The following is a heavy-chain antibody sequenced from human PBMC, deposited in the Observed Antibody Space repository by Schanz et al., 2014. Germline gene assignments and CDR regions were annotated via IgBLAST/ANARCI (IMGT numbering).Heavy chain of an antibody. CDR3: AKIERNED. CDR1: GFSVGNKY. CDR2: ISSGGGST. D-gene: IGHD1-1*01. Sequence: EVQLVESGGGLVQPGGSLRLSCAASGFSVGNKYMNWVRQAPGKGLEWVSSISSGGGSTYYADSVKGRFTISRDNSKNTLYLQMNSLRAEDTAVYFCAKIERNEDWGQGTLVTVSS. V-gene: IGHV3-23*04. J-gene: IGHJ4*02.